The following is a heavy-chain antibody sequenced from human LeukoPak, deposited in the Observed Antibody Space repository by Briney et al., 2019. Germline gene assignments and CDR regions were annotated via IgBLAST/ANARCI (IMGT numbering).Heavy chain of an antibody. CDR1: GFTFSSYA. CDR2: ISYDGSNK. J-gene: IGHJ4*02. D-gene: IGHD2-2*03. V-gene: IGHV3-30-3*01. CDR3: ATLDIVVVPAAILSDY. Sequence: HSGGSLRLSCAASGFTFSSYAMRWVRQAPGEGLEWVAVISYDGSNKYYADSVKGRFTISRDNSKNTLYLQMNSLRAEDTAVYYCATLDIVVVPAAILSDYWGQGTLVTVSS.